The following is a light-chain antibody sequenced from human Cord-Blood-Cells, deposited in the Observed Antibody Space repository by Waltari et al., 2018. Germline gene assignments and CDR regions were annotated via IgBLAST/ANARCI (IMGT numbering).Light chain of an antibody. J-gene: IGKJ3*01. CDR3: QQYYSTPFT. V-gene: IGKV4-1*01. Sequence: DIVMTQPPDSLAVSLGERATINCQSSQSVLYSSNNKNYLAWYQQKPGQPPKLLIYWASTRESGVPDRFSGSGSGTDFTLTISSLQAEDVAVYYCQQYYSTPFTFGPGTKVDIK. CDR1: QSVLYSSNNKNY. CDR2: WAS.